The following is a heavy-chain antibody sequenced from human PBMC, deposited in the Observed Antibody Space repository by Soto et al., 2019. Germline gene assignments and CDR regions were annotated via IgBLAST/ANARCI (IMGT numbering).Heavy chain of an antibody. CDR1: GFTLCSYA. J-gene: IGHJ4*02. CDR3: AKDRSSGWYRPDAFDY. V-gene: IGHV3-23*01. Sequence: GGSLRLSCAASGFTLCSYAMSWVRQAPGKGLEWVSAISGSGGSTNYADSVKGRFTISRDNSKNTVYLQMSSLRVDDTAVYYCAKDRSSGWYRPDAFDYWGQGILVTVSS. CDR2: ISGSGGST. D-gene: IGHD6-19*01.